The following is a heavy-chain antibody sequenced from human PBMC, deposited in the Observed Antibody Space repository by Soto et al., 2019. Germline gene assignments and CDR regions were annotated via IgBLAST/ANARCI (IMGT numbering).Heavy chain of an antibody. J-gene: IGHJ6*03. CDR1: GHTFTSYD. CDR3: ARRYDFWCGYYPYYYMDV. Sequence: GASVKVSCKASGHTFTSYDINWVRQATGQGLEWMGWMNPNSGNTGYAQKFQGRVTMTRNTSISTAYMELSSLRSEDTAVYYCARRYDFWCGYYPYYYMDVWGQGTTVTVSS. V-gene: IGHV1-8*01. CDR2: MNPNSGNT. D-gene: IGHD3-3*01.